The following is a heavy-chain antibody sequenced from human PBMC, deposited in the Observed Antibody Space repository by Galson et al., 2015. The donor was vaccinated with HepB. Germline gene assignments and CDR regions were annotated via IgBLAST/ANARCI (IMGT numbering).Heavy chain of an antibody. CDR3: AREADLDPRGYNPFDY. D-gene: IGHD5-18*01. J-gene: IGHJ4*02. CDR1: GFTFSSYG. V-gene: IGHV3-33*08. Sequence: SLRLSCAASGFTFSSYGMHWVRQAPGKGLEWVAVIWYDGSNKYYADSVKGRFTISRDNSKNTLYLQMNSLRAEDTAVYYCAREADLDPRGYNPFDYWGQGTLVTVSS. CDR2: IWYDGSNK.